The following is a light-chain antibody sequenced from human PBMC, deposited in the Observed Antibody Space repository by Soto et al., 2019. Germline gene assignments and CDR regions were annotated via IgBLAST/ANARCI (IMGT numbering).Light chain of an antibody. CDR2: GAS. J-gene: IGKJ4*01. CDR1: QTVYSY. CDR3: HQRYNWLS. V-gene: IGKV3-11*01. Sequence: IVLTQSPATLSLSPGERATLSCTARQTVYSYLSWYQHKPGQAPRLLIYGASKRATGIPARFSGSGSGTDFTLTISSLEPEDSAVYYCHQRYNWLSFGGGTKLEIK.